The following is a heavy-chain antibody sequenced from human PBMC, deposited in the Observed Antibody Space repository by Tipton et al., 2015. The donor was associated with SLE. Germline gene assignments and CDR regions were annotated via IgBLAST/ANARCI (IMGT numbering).Heavy chain of an antibody. J-gene: IGHJ4*02. V-gene: IGHV4-38-2*02. Sequence: TLSLTCKVSGYSISSGYYWGWIRQSPGKGLEWIGSIHERGTTNYNPSLKSRVTLSVDTSKRQFSLKVTSVTAADTAVYYCARGTGISVDWGQGTLVTVSS. CDR2: IHERGTT. CDR3: ARGTGISVD. D-gene: IGHD6-19*01. CDR1: GYSISSGYY.